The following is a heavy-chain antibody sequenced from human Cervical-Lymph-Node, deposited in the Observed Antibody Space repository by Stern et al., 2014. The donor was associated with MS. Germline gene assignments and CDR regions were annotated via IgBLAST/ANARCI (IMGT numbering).Heavy chain of an antibody. J-gene: IGHJ1*01. Sequence: DQLGESGGGLVKPGGSLRLSCAASGFTFSDLYMTWIRQSPGKGLEWISYISGNGSSVFYADSVRGRFTVSRDNPTKSLFLQMNDLRAEDTAVYYCASSSILTNWGQGTQVTVSS. CDR1: GFTFSDLY. V-gene: IGHV3-11*01. CDR2: ISGNGSSV. CDR3: ASSSILTN. D-gene: IGHD2-21*01.